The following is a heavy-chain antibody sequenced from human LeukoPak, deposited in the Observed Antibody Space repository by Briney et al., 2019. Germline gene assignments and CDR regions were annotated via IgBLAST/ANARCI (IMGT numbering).Heavy chain of an antibody. D-gene: IGHD4-17*01. Sequence: GGSLSLSCAASGFTFSSYAMHWVRQAPGKGLEWVAVISYDGSNKYYADSVKGRFTISRDNSKNTLYLQMNSLRAEDTAVYYCARDINDYGDYEGLDYWGQGTLVTVSS. CDR2: ISYDGSNK. CDR3: ARDINDYGDYEGLDY. V-gene: IGHV3-30*04. CDR1: GFTFSSYA. J-gene: IGHJ4*02.